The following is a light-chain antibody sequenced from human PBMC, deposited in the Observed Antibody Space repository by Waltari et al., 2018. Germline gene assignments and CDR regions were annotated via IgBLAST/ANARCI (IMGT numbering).Light chain of an antibody. CDR2: GVN. CDR1: GSNIGAGYD. Sequence: SVLTQPPSVSGAPGQRVTISCTGGGSNIGAGYDVHWYRQLPGKAPELLIYGVNNRPSGVPDRFFGSLSGTSASLAITGLQAEDEADYYCQSYDTSLSVVFGGGTKLTV. CDR3: QSYDTSLSVV. V-gene: IGLV1-40*01. J-gene: IGLJ2*01.